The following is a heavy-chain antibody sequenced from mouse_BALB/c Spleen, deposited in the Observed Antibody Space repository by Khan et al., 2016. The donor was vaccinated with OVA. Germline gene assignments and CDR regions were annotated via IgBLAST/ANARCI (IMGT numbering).Heavy chain of an antibody. Sequence: VQLQESGPGLVAPSQSLSITCTISGFSLTNYGIHWVRQPPGKGLEWLVVIWSDGSTNYNSDLRSRLSISKDNSKSQVFLKMNSLQTDDTAMYYCARQPYYHYCVMDYWGQGTSVTVSS. V-gene: IGHV2-6-1*01. J-gene: IGHJ4*01. D-gene: IGHD2-10*01. CDR1: GFSLTNYG. CDR3: ARQPYYHYCVMDY. CDR2: IWSDGST.